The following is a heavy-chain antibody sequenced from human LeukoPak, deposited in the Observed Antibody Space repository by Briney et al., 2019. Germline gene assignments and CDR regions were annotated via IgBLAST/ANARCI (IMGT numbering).Heavy chain of an antibody. CDR2: IYYSGST. Sequence: SETLSLTCTVSGGSISGYYWSWIRQPPGKGLEWIGYIYYSGSTNYNPSLKSRVTISVDTSKNQFSLKLSSVTAADTAVYYCARVIAAAGTEWFDPWGQGTLVTVSS. V-gene: IGHV4-59*01. D-gene: IGHD6-13*01. CDR1: GGSISGYY. CDR3: ARVIAAAGTEWFDP. J-gene: IGHJ5*02.